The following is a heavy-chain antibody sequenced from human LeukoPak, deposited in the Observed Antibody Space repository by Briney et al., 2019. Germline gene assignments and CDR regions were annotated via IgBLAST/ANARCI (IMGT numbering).Heavy chain of an antibody. Sequence: SETLSLTCAVSGGSISSSNWWSWVRPPPGKGLEWIGEIYHSGSTNYNPSLKSRVAISVDKSKNQFSLKLSSVTAADTAVYYCAREEATARDFDYWGQGTLVTVSS. CDR3: AREEATARDFDY. CDR1: GGSISSSNW. D-gene: IGHD5-12*01. CDR2: IYHSGST. J-gene: IGHJ4*02. V-gene: IGHV4-4*02.